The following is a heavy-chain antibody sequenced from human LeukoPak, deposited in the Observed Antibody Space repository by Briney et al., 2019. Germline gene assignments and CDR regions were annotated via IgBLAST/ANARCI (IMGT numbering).Heavy chain of an antibody. CDR2: ISYDGSNK. CDR3: AKVAPIAAAAYYYYYGMDV. Sequence: LGGSLRLSCAASGFTFSSYGMHWVRQAPGKGLEWVAVISYDGSNKYYADSVKGRFTISRDNSKNTLYLQMNSLRAEDTAVYYCAKVAPIAAAAYYYYYGMDVWGQGTTVTVSS. V-gene: IGHV3-30*18. CDR1: GFTFSSYG. D-gene: IGHD6-13*01. J-gene: IGHJ6*02.